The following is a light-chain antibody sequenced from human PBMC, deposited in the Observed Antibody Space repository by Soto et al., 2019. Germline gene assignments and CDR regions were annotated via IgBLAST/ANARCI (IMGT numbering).Light chain of an antibody. CDR3: QKYSSVIT. CDR2: AAS. Sequence: DIQMTQSPSSLSASVGDRVTIACRASKGMSNFLAWYQQKPGKVPKLLISAASTLQSGVPSRFSGSGSGTDFTLTITSLQPEDVATYSCQKYSSVITFGQGTRLEI. J-gene: IGKJ5*01. V-gene: IGKV1-27*01. CDR1: KGMSNF.